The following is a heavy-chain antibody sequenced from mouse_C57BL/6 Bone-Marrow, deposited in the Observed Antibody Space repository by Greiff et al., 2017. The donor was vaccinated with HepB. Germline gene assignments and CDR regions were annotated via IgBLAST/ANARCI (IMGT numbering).Heavy chain of an antibody. V-gene: IGHV1-19*01. D-gene: IGHD1-1*01. J-gene: IGHJ1*03. Sequence: EVQLQQSGPVLVKPGASVKMSCKASGYTFTDYYMNWVKQSHGKSLEWIGVINPYNGGTSYNQKFKGKATLTVDKSSSTAYMELNSLTSEDSAVYYCAITTVVWYFDVWGTGTTVTVSS. CDR2: INPYNGGT. CDR3: AITTVVWYFDV. CDR1: GYTFTDYY.